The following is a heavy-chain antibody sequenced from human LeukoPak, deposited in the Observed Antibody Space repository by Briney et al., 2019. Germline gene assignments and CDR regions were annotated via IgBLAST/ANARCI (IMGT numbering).Heavy chain of an antibody. CDR2: ISAYNGNT. CDR3: ASSYYYDSSGYYSANAFDI. J-gene: IGHJ3*02. D-gene: IGHD3-22*01. CDR1: GYTFTDFG. V-gene: IGHV1-18*01. Sequence: ASVKVSSKASGYTFTDFGVSWVRQAPGQGLEWMGWISAYNGNTNYAQKLQGRVTMTTDTSTSTAYMELRSLRSDDTAVYYCASSYYYDSSGYYSANAFDIWGQGTMVTVSS.